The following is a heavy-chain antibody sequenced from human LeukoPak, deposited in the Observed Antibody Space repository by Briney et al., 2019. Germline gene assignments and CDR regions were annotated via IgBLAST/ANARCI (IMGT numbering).Heavy chain of an antibody. V-gene: IGHV3-74*01. CDR3: VGYDSSTYYKY. Sequence: TGGSLRLSCAASGFTFSSYWMHWVRQAPGKGLVWVSRINSDGSSTSYADSVKGRFTISRDNAKNTLYLQMNSLRAEDTAVYYCVGYDSSTYYKYWGRGTLVTISS. J-gene: IGHJ4*02. CDR2: INSDGSST. D-gene: IGHD3-22*01. CDR1: GFTFSSYW.